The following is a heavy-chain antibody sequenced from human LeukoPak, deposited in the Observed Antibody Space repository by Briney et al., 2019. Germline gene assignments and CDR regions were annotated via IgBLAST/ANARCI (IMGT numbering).Heavy chain of an antibody. CDR1: GYTLTELS. V-gene: IGHV1-24*01. Sequence: ASVKVSCKVSGYTLTELSMHWVRQAPVKGLEWMGVFDPEDGETIYAQKFQGRVTMTEDTSTDTAYMELSSLRSEDTAVYYCATIGYSSSLYYFDYWGQGTLVTVSS. D-gene: IGHD6-13*01. J-gene: IGHJ4*02. CDR3: ATIGYSSSLYYFDY. CDR2: FDPEDGET.